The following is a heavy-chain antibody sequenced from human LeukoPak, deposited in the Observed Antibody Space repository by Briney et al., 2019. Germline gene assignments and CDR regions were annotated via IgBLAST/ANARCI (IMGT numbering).Heavy chain of an antibody. V-gene: IGHV5-51*01. CDR1: GYSFTNYW. CDR2: IYPGDSDT. CDR3: ARSDYGGNPRYDY. D-gene: IGHD4-23*01. J-gene: IGHJ4*02. Sequence: GESLEISCKGSGYSFTNYWIGWVRRMPGKGLDWMGIIYPGDSDTRYSPSFRGQVTISADKSISTAYLQWSSLKASDTAMYYCARSDYGGNPRYDYWGQGTLVTVSS.